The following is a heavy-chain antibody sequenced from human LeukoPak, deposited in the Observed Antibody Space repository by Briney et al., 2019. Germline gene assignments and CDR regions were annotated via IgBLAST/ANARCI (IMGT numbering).Heavy chain of an antibody. V-gene: IGHV3-74*01. Sequence: GGSPRLSCAASGFPFSNYWMHWVRQAPGKGLVWVSRINSDGSSTSYADSVKGRFTISRDNAKNTLHLQMNSLRAEDTANYYCSRDIGDAFDIWGPGTMVTVSS. CDR1: GFPFSNYW. J-gene: IGHJ3*02. D-gene: IGHD2-15*01. CDR2: INSDGSST. CDR3: SRDIGDAFDI.